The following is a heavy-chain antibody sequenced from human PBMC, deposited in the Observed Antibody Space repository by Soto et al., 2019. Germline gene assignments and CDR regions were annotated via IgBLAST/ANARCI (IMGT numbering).Heavy chain of an antibody. CDR1: GFTFSSYA. J-gene: IGHJ6*02. D-gene: IGHD1-7*01. Sequence: LSLTCAASGFTFSSYAMHWVRQAPGKGLEYVSAISSNGGSTYYANSVKGRFTISRDNSKNTLYLQMGSLRAEDMAVYYCARLSRTTLVPYYYGMDVWGQGTTVTVSS. V-gene: IGHV3-64*01. CDR2: ISSNGGST. CDR3: ARLSRTTLVPYYYGMDV.